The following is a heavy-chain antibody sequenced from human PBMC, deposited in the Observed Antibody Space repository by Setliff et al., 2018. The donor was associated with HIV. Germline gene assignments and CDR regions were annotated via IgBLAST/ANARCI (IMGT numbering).Heavy chain of an antibody. CDR1: GGPVSGKH. J-gene: IGHJ6*03. V-gene: IGHV4-59*08. CDR2: LYSSGPT. D-gene: IGHD1-20*01. Sequence: PSETLSLTCNVSGGPVSGKHWSWIRQVPGKGLQWVGSLYSSGPTNYNPSLKSRLTISVDRSKNQFSLKLTSVTAADTAVYYCARADASTFNFDYYYMDVWGKGTTVTVSS. CDR3: ARADASTFNFDYYYMDV.